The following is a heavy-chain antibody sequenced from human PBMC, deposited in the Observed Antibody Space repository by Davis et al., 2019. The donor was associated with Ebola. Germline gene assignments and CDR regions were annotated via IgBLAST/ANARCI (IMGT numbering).Heavy chain of an antibody. CDR1: GFSFDNYA. CDR3: AKTPVGSWSSFDY. Sequence: PGGSLRLSCVASGFSFDNYAINWVRQAPGKALQWVSGISGGGGNTYYADSVKGRFTISRDNSKNTLYLQMNSLRAENTAVYYCAKTPVGSWSSFDYWGQGTLVTVSS. CDR2: ISGGGGNT. D-gene: IGHD6-13*01. J-gene: IGHJ4*02. V-gene: IGHV3-23*01.